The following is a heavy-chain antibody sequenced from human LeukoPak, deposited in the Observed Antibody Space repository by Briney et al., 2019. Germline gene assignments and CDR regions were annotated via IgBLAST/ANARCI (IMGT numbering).Heavy chain of an antibody. CDR1: GCTFDDYA. CDR3: ANPHY. Sequence: GRSLRLSCAASGCTFDDYAMHWVRQAPGKGLEWVSGISWNSGSIGYADSVKGRFTISRDNAKNSLYLQMNSLSAEDTALYYCANPHYWGQGTRVIVSS. CDR2: ISWNSGSI. V-gene: IGHV3-9*01. J-gene: IGHJ4*02.